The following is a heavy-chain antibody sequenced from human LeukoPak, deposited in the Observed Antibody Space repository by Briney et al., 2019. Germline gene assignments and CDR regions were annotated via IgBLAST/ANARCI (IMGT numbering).Heavy chain of an antibody. CDR3: ARARITIFGVVPNWFDP. CDR2: INPNSGGT. Sequence: ASVKVSCKASGYTFTGYYMHWVRQAPGQGLEWMGWINPNSGGTNYVQKFQGRVTMTRDTSISTAYMELSRLRSDDTAVYYCARARITIFGVVPNWFDPWGQGTLVTVSS. CDR1: GYTFTGYY. V-gene: IGHV1-2*02. J-gene: IGHJ5*02. D-gene: IGHD3-3*01.